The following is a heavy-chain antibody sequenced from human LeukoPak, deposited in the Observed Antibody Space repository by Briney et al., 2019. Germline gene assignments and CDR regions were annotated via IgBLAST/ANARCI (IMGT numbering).Heavy chain of an antibody. Sequence: PSETLSLTCAVYGGSFSGYYWSWIRQPPGKGLEWIGEINHSGSTNYNPSLKSRVTISVDTSKNQFSLKLSSVTAADTAVYYCARDPKIGSGYYGFDYWGQGTLVTVSS. J-gene: IGHJ4*02. CDR3: ARDPKIGSGYYGFDY. CDR1: GGSFSGYY. CDR2: INHSGST. D-gene: IGHD3-22*01. V-gene: IGHV4-34*01.